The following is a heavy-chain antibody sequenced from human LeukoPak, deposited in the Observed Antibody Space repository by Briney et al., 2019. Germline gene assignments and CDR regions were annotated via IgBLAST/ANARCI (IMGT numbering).Heavy chain of an antibody. J-gene: IGHJ5*02. CDR2: INPSGGST. CDR1: GYTFTSYY. Sequence: GASVKVSCKASGYTFTSYYMHWVRQPPGQGLEWMGIINPSGGSTSYAQKFQGRVTMTRDTATSTVYMELSSLRSEDTAVYYCARDRGSSGYDGWFDPWGQGTLVTVSS. D-gene: IGHD5-12*01. CDR3: ARDRGSSGYDGWFDP. V-gene: IGHV1-46*01.